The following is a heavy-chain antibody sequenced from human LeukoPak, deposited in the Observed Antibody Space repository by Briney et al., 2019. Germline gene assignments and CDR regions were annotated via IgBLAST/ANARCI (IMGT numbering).Heavy chain of an antibody. D-gene: IGHD1-1*01. J-gene: IGHJ4*02. CDR1: GGSISSSNW. Sequence: SGTLSLTCAVSGGSISSSNWWSWVRQPPGKGLEWIGEIYHSGSPNYNPSLKSRVTISVDKSRNHLSLNLSSVTAADTAVYYCARVNINNWHSCDYWGQGTLVTVSS. CDR2: IYHSGSP. V-gene: IGHV4-4*02. CDR3: ARVNINNWHSCDY.